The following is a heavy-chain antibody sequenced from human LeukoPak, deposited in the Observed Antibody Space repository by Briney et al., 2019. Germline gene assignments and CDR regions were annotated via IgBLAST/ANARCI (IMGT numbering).Heavy chain of an antibody. CDR1: GGTFSSYA. V-gene: IGHV1-69*13. Sequence: SVKVSCKASGGTFSSYAISWVRQAPGQGLEWMGGIIPIFGTANYAQKFQGRVTITADESTSTAYMELSSLRSEDTAVYYCARPTRYCSSTSCPILRYWGQGTLVTVSS. J-gene: IGHJ4*02. CDR2: IIPIFGTA. CDR3: ARPTRYCSSTSCPILRY. D-gene: IGHD2-2*01.